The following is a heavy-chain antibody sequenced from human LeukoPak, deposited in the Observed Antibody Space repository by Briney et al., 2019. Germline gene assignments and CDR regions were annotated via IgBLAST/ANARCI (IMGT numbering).Heavy chain of an antibody. V-gene: IGHV4-31*03. D-gene: IGHD4-17*01. J-gene: IGHJ4*02. CDR3: ARESIPGDYR. CDR2: IDYSGST. Sequence: PSETLSLTCSVSGGSINSRGSYWSWIRQYPGKGLEWIGYIDYSGSTYYNSSLQSRVTISIDTSKNQFSLMLTSVTAADTAIYYCARESIPGDYRWGQGTLVTVSS. CDR1: GGSINSRGSY.